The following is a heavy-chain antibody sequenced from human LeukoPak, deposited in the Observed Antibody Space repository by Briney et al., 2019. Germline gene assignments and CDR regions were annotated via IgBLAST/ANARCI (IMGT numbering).Heavy chain of an antibody. CDR3: AKNYYYDSGGYHPPDY. J-gene: IGHJ4*02. CDR1: GFTFSSYG. V-gene: IGHV3-30*18. Sequence: PGRSLRLSCAASGFTFSSYGMHWVRQAPGKGLEWVAVISYDGSNKYYADSVKGRFTISRDNSKNTLYLQMNSLRAEDTAVYYCAKNYYYDSGGYHPPDYWGQGTLVTVSS. D-gene: IGHD3-22*01. CDR2: ISYDGSNK.